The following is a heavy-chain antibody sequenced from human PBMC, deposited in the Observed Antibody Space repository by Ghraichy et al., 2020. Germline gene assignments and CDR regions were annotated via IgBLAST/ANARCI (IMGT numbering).Heavy chain of an antibody. J-gene: IGHJ4*02. CDR3: AKDRSCNSINCYAGFDS. CDR2: ISGGGGST. V-gene: IGHV3-23*01. CDR1: GFTFSNYA. Sequence: GGSLRLSCAASGFTFSNYAMSWVRQAPGKGLEWVSAISGGGGSTYYADSVRGRFTISRDYSKNTLYLQMNSLRAEDTAVYYCAKDRSCNSINCYAGFDSWGQGTLVTVSS. D-gene: IGHD2-2*01.